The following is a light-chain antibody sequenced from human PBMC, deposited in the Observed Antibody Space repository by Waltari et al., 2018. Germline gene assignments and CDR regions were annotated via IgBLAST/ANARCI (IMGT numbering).Light chain of an antibody. Sequence: QSALTQPASVSGSPGQSITISCTGTTSDIGTYNIISWYQQNPGRVPKLIIYEATRRPSWVSDRFSGSKSGNTASLTISGLQAEDEANYYCCSYTGTTTFLLFGGGTKLTVL. J-gene: IGLJ2*01. CDR1: TSDIGTYNI. CDR2: EAT. CDR3: CSYTGTTTFLL. V-gene: IGLV2-23*02.